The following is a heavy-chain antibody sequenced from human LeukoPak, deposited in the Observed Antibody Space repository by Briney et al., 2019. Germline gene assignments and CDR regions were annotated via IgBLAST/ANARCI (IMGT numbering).Heavy chain of an antibody. V-gene: IGHV1-8*01. Sequence: ASVTVSCKASGYTFTTHDINWVRQATGQGLEWLGWMSPNSGDTGYAQKFQGRVTMTSDSSISTAYMELSSLRSEDTAIYYCVRTPPNWGFDYWGQGTLATVSS. J-gene: IGHJ4*02. D-gene: IGHD7-27*01. CDR1: GYTFTTHD. CDR3: VRTPPNWGFDY. CDR2: MSPNSGDT.